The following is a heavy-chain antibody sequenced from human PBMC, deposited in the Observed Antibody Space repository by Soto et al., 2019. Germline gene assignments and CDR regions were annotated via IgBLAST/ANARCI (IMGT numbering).Heavy chain of an antibody. CDR2: ISGSGGST. J-gene: IGHJ6*02. Sequence: GGSLRLSCAASGFTFSSYAMSWVRQAPGKGLEWVSAISGSGGSTYYADSVKGRFTISRDNSKNTLYLQMNSLRAEDTAVYYCAKVLISRYYYYGMDVWGQGTTVTVSS. CDR1: GFTFSSYA. V-gene: IGHV3-23*01. CDR3: AKVLISRYYYYGMDV. D-gene: IGHD3-3*02.